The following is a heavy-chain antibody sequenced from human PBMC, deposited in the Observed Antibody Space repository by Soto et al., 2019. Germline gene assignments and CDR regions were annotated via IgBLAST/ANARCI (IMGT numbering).Heavy chain of an antibody. D-gene: IGHD4-17*01. CDR2: IIPIFGTA. CDR1: GGTFSSYA. Sequence: SVKVSCKASGGTFSSYAISWVRQAPGQGLEWMGGIIPIFGTANYAQKFQGRVTITADESTSTAYMELSGLRSEDTAVYYCARERGSGYGDYGAGSYYYYGMDVWG. J-gene: IGHJ6*02. CDR3: ARERGSGYGDYGAGSYYYYGMDV. V-gene: IGHV1-69*13.